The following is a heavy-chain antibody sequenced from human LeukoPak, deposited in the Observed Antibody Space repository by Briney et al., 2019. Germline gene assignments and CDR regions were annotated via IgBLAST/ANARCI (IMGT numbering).Heavy chain of an antibody. CDR2: INHSGST. J-gene: IGHJ4*02. D-gene: IGHD1-26*01. V-gene: IGHV4-34*01. CDR1: GGSFSSYY. Sequence: PSETLSLTCAVYGGSFSSYYWSWIRQPPGKGLEWIGEINHSGSTNYNPSLKSRVTISVDTSKNQFSLKLSSVTAADTAVYYCARGGIVGATYDYWGQGTLVTVSS. CDR3: ARGGIVGATYDY.